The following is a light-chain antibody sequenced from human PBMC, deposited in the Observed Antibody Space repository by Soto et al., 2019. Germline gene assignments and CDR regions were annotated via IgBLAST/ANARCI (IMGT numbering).Light chain of an antibody. CDR2: EVS. V-gene: IGLV2-14*01. J-gene: IGLJ1*01. Sequence: QSVLTQPASVSGSPGQSITISCTGTNSGVGNYIYVSWYQQRPGKGPKLMIYEVSNRPSGVSNRFSGSKSGNTASLTISGLQAEDEADYYCSSYTSNTTPFVFGTGTKVTVL. CDR3: SSYTSNTTPFV. CDR1: NSGVGNYIY.